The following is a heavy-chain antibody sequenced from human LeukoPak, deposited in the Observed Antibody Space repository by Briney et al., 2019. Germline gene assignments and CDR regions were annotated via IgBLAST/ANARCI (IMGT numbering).Heavy chain of an antibody. CDR3: AKDRSKGSSTSCYGY. J-gene: IGHJ4*02. CDR2: ISGSGGST. D-gene: IGHD2-2*01. V-gene: IGHV3-23*01. Sequence: PGRSLRLSCAASGFTFSSYAMHWVRQAPGKGLEWVSAISGSGGSTYYADSVKGRFTISRDNSKNTLYLQMNSLRAEDTAVYYCAKDRSKGSSTSCYGYWGQGTLVTVSS. CDR1: GFTFSSYA.